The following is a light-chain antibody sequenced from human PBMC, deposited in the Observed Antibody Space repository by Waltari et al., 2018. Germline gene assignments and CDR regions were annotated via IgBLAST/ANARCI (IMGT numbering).Light chain of an antibody. Sequence: EIVLTQPPATLSLSPGERATLSCRASQSVSNFLAWYQQKPGQAPRLLIYEASKRATGIPARFSGSGSGTDFTLTISSLEPEDFAVYYCQQRANWPPLTFGGGTKVEIK. J-gene: IGKJ4*01. CDR1: QSVSNF. CDR3: QQRANWPPLT. CDR2: EAS. V-gene: IGKV3-11*01.